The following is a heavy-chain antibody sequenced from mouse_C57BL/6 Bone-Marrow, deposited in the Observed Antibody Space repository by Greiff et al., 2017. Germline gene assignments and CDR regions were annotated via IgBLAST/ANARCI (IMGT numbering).Heavy chain of an antibody. J-gene: IGHJ4*01. Sequence: QVQLQQSGAELAKPGASVKLSCKASGYTFTSYWMHWVKQRPGQGLEWIGYINPSSGYTKYNQKFKDKATLTADKSSSTDYMQLSSLTYEDSAVYYGEGGLGRVYYAMDYWGQGTSVTVSS. CDR1: GYTFTSYW. V-gene: IGHV1-7*01. D-gene: IGHD4-1*01. CDR2: INPSSGYT. CDR3: EGGLGRVYYAMDY.